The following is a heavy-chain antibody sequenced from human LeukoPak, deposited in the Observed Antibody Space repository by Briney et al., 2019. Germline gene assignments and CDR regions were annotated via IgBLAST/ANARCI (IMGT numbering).Heavy chain of an antibody. CDR3: AKDRGGVEY. D-gene: IGHD3-16*01. V-gene: IGHV3-43*01. J-gene: IGHJ4*02. CDR1: GFTFDDYS. CDR2: ISWDGGST. Sequence: GGTLRLSCAASGFTFDDYSMHWVRQGPGKGLEWVAVISWDGGSTSYADSVKGRFTISRDNSKNSLYLQMNSLRSEDSALYYCAKDRGGVEYWGQGTLVTVSS.